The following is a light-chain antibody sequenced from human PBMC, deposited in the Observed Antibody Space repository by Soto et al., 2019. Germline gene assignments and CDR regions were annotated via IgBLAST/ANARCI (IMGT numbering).Light chain of an antibody. CDR2: DDN. CDR3: GSWDSSLSAYV. J-gene: IGLJ1*01. V-gene: IGLV1-51*01. CDR1: SSNIGGNS. Sequence: QSVLTQPPSGSAAPGQKVTISCSGSSSNIGGNSVSWYQQLPGTAPKLLIYDDNKRPSGIPDRFSGSKSGTSATLGITGFQTGDEADYYCGSWDSSLSAYVFATGTKVTVL.